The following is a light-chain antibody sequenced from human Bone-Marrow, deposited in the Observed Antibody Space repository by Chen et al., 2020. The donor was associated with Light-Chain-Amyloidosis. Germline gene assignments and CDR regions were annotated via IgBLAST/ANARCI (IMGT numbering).Light chain of an antibody. CDR3: QSYDTALLSLV. CDR2: DSD. Sequence: QSVLTQPPSMSEAPVQRVTISCTGRRSNLGAGYDVHWYQQLPGTSPKLLIYDSDIRPSGVPDRFSASKSGTSASLSITGLQVADEAEYYCQSYDTALLSLVFGGGTKLTV. V-gene: IGLV1-40*01. CDR1: RSNLGAGYD. J-gene: IGLJ2*01.